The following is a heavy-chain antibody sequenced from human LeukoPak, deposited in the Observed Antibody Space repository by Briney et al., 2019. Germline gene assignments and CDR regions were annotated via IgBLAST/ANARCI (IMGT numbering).Heavy chain of an antibody. CDR1: GFTFSSYS. Sequence: GGSLRLSCAASGFTFSSYSMNWVRQAPGKGLEWVSSISSSSSYIYYADSMKGRFTISRDNAKNSLYLQMNSLRAEDTAVYYCARDMASSALGAAFDIWGQGTMVTVSS. J-gene: IGHJ3*02. CDR3: ARDMASSALGAAFDI. D-gene: IGHD1-26*01. V-gene: IGHV3-21*01. CDR2: ISSSSSYI.